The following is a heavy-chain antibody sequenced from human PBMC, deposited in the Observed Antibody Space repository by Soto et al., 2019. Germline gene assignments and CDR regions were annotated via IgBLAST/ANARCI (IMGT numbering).Heavy chain of an antibody. CDR3: AKDRAAVAPRVRFDP. V-gene: IGHV3-23*01. Sequence: EVQLLESGGGLVQPGTSLRLSCAASGFTFSSYAMSWVRQAPGQGLEWVSSITGSGDNTYYADSVKGRFTISRDNSKNTLSLQMNCLRAEDTAVYYCAKDRAAVAPRVRFDPWGQGTLVTVSS. J-gene: IGHJ5*02. CDR2: ITGSGDNT. D-gene: IGHD6-19*01. CDR1: GFTFSSYA.